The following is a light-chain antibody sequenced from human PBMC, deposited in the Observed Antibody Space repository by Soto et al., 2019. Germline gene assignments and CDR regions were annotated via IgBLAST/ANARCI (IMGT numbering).Light chain of an antibody. J-gene: IGKJ2*01. Sequence: EIVFTQSPATLSLSAGERATLSCRASQSVSTYLAWYQQKPCQVPRLLISHASNRATGIPARFSGSGSGTDFTLTISSLEPEDFAVYYCQQRANGPPMYTFGQGTKLEIK. CDR1: QSVSTY. CDR2: HAS. CDR3: QQRANGPPMYT. V-gene: IGKV3-11*01.